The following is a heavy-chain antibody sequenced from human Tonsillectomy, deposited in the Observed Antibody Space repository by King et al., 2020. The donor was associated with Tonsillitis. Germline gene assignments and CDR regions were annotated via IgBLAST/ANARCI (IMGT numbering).Heavy chain of an antibody. D-gene: IGHD6-6*01. V-gene: IGHV3-7*03. CDR2: IKGDGTEK. Sequence: VQLVESEGGLVQPGGSLRLSCAASGFTFSSAWMSWVRQAPGKGLEWVANIKGDGTEKYYVDSVTGRFTISRDNAKNSLYRQMNSLRDEDTAVYYCARAEYWGKGTTVTVSS. J-gene: IGHJ6*04. CDR3: ARAEY. CDR1: GFTFSSAW.